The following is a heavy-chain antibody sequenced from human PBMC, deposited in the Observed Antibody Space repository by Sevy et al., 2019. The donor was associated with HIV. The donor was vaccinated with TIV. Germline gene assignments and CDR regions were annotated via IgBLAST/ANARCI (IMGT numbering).Heavy chain of an antibody. V-gene: IGHV3-74*01. CDR2: INSDGSST. CDR1: GFTFSSYW. CDR3: AGGVTMAPYNGFDP. Sequence: GGSLRLSCAASGFTFSSYWMHWVRQAPGKGLVWVSRINSDGSSTSYADSVKGRFTISRDNAKNTLYLQMNSLRAEDEAVYYCAGGVTMAPYNGFDPWGQGTLVTVSS. D-gene: IGHD3-10*01. J-gene: IGHJ5*02.